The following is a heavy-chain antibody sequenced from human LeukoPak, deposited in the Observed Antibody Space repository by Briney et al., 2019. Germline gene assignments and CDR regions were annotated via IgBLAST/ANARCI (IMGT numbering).Heavy chain of an antibody. CDR3: AKGGESSGYYGGPDY. CDR1: GFTFSGYG. V-gene: IGHV3-30*18. Sequence: GGSLRLSCAASGFTFSGYGMHWVRQAPGKGLEWVAVTSYDGSNKYYRDSVRGRFTISRDNSKNTLYLQMNSLRAEDTAVYYCAKGGESSGYYGGPDYWGQGTLVTVSS. J-gene: IGHJ4*02. CDR2: TSYDGSNK. D-gene: IGHD3-22*01.